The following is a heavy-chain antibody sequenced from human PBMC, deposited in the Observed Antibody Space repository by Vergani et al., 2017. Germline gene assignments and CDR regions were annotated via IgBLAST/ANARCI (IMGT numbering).Heavy chain of an antibody. CDR1: GYTFSNYY. J-gene: IGHJ4*02. D-gene: IGHD5-24*01. CDR2: INPNSGGT. CDR3: ARTILNPHFFDY. V-gene: IGHV1-2*02. Sequence: QVQVVQSGAVVKKSGASVKVSCKTSGYTFSNYYMHWVRQAPGQGLEWMGIINPNSGGTNYAQKFQGRVTMTRDTSISTAYMELSRLRSDDTAVYYCARTILNPHFFDYWGQGTLVTVSS.